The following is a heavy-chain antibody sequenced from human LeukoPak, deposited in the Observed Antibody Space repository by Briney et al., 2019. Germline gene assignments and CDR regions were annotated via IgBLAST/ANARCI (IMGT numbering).Heavy chain of an antibody. D-gene: IGHD3-22*01. Sequence: SETLSLTCTVSGGSISSSSYYWGWIRQPPGKGLEWIGSIYYSGSTYYNPSLKSRVTISVDTSKNQFSLKLSSVTAADTAVYYCASLYYYDSSGYYYNWFDPWGQGTLVTVSS. J-gene: IGHJ5*02. CDR3: ASLYYYDSSGYYYNWFDP. V-gene: IGHV4-39*01. CDR2: IYYSGST. CDR1: GGSISSSSYY.